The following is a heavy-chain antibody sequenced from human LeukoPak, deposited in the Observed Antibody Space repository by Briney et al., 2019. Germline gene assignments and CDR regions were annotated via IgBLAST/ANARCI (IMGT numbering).Heavy chain of an antibody. V-gene: IGHV3-23*01. Sequence: GGTLRPSCAASGFTFNKYAMTWVRQAPGEGLQWVSSVISNGGSTYHADSVRGRFTISRDNSKNTLYLQMNSLRAEDTAIYYCAREGGGLTVAGRRGIDYWGQGSLVIVSS. CDR2: VISNGGST. CDR1: GFTFNKYA. J-gene: IGHJ4*02. CDR3: AREGGGLTVAGRRGIDY. D-gene: IGHD6-19*01.